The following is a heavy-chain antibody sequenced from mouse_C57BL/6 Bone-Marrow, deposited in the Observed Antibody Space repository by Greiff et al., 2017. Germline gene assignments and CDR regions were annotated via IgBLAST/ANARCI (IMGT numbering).Heavy chain of an antibody. CDR3: ARPHYYGSSYSWFAY. D-gene: IGHD1-1*01. J-gene: IGHJ3*01. Sequence: EVKLMESGGGLVKPGGSLKLSCAASGFTFSDYGMHWVRQAPETGLEWVAYISSGSSTIYYADTVKGRFTISRDNAKNTLFLQMTSLRSEDTAMYYCARPHYYGSSYSWFAYWGQGTLVTVSA. V-gene: IGHV5-17*01. CDR2: ISSGSSTI. CDR1: GFTFSDYG.